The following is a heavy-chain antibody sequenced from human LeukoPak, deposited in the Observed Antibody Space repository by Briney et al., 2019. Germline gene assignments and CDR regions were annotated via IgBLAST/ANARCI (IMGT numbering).Heavy chain of an antibody. V-gene: IGHV4-34*01. CDR2: INRSGSP. D-gene: IGHD6-19*01. Sequence: SEALSLTCVVSRGSFSGYFWSWVRQPPGKGVEWIGEINRSGSPNYNPSLKSRVTISVDTSKNQFSLKLSSVTAAATAVYYCARQAYSSGWYTAAYWGQGTLVTVSS. CDR3: ARQAYSSGWYTAAY. CDR1: RGSFSGYF. J-gene: IGHJ4*02.